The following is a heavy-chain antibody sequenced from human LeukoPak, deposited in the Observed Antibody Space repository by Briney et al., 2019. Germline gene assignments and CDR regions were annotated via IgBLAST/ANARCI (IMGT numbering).Heavy chain of an antibody. V-gene: IGHV3-74*01. CDR2: SNSDGSST. D-gene: IGHD4-17*01. J-gene: IGHJ4*02. CDR3: ARGGDYPFDY. Sequence: PGGPLRLSCAASGFTFNSYWMHWLRQAPGKALVWVSRSNSDGSSTNYADSVKGRFTISRDNAKNTLYLQMNSLRAEDTAVYYCARGGDYPFDYWGQGTLVTVSS. CDR1: GFTFNSYW.